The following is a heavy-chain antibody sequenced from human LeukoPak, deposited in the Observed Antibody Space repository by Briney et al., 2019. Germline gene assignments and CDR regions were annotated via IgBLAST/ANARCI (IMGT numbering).Heavy chain of an antibody. CDR3: AKDISNPSQLLTFGGVIATGFDY. Sequence: PPGGSLRLSCTASGFTFNDYAMNWVRQVPGKGLEWVSGITWNSADIGYADSVKGRFTISRDNAKNSLYLQMNSLRAEDTALYYCAKDISNPSQLLTFGGVIATGFDYWGQGTLVTVSS. CDR2: ITWNSADI. CDR1: GFTFNDYA. V-gene: IGHV3-9*01. D-gene: IGHD3-16*02. J-gene: IGHJ4*02.